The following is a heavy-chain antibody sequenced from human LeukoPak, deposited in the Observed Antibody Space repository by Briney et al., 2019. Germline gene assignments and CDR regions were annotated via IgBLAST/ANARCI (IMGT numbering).Heavy chain of an antibody. J-gene: IGHJ4*02. CDR1: GFTFSSYG. CDR3: ARDGRAVAGEHDY. D-gene: IGHD6-19*01. CDR2: ISGSGGST. Sequence: GGSLRLSRAASGFTFSSYGMSWVRQAPGKGLEWVSAISGSGGSTYYADSVKGRFTISRDNSKNTLYLQMNSLRAEDTAVYYCARDGRAVAGEHDYWGQGTLVTVSS. V-gene: IGHV3-23*01.